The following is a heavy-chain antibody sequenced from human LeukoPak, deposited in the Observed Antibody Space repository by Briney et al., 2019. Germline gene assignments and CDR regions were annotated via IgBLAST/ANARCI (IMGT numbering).Heavy chain of an antibody. D-gene: IGHD3-16*01. CDR1: GFPFNVYN. CDR3: TKGQLWASGRAFDI. Sequence: GGSLRLSCVASGFPFNVYNMNWVRQAPGKGLDWVAFVRDDGSSQKYAATVKGRFTTSRDNSKNTLYLQMNNLRPEDTAVYYCTKGQLWASGRAFDIWGQGTMVTVSS. J-gene: IGHJ3*02. CDR2: VRDDGSSQ. V-gene: IGHV3-30*02.